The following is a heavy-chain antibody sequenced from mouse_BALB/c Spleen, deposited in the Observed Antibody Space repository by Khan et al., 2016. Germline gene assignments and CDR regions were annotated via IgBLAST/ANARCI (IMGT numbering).Heavy chain of an antibody. V-gene: IGHV14-4*02. CDR2: IDPENGDT. J-gene: IGHJ3*01. CDR3: NAGFAY. Sequence: VQLQQSGAELVRSGASVKLSCTASGFNIKDYYMHWVKQRPEQGLEWFGWIDPENGDTEYAPKFQGQATMTADTSSNTLYLQLSSLTSEDTAVFYCNAGFAYWGQGTLVTVSA. CDR1: GFNIKDYY.